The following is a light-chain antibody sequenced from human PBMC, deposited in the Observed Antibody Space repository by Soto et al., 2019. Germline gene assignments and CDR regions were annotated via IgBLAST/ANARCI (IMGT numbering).Light chain of an antibody. J-gene: IGKJ5*01. CDR2: GSF. CDR1: QSVDNN. V-gene: IGKV3-15*01. CDR3: QQYNDRPPIT. Sequence: EIVMTQSPVTLSASPGESAKLTCRASQSVDNNVAWYQQKPGQAPRLLIVGSFARATGIPARFSGSGSGSEFTLTISGLQSEDFAVYYCQQYNDRPPITFGQGTRLEIK.